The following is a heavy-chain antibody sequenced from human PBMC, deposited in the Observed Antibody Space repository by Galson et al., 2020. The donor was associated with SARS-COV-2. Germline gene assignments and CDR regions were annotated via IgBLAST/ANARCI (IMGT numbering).Heavy chain of an antibody. Sequence: GESLKISCVASGLTFSDHHMDWVRQAPGKGLEWLGRTRNKDGGYTTQYAASVTGRFTISRDVSKNSLYLQMNSLKTDDTAVYHCVRAVPYDSGSYWGQGTLVTVSS. V-gene: IGHV3-72*01. CDR3: VRAVPYDSGSY. J-gene: IGHJ4*02. CDR1: GLTFSDHH. D-gene: IGHD3-10*01. CDR2: TRNKDGGYTT.